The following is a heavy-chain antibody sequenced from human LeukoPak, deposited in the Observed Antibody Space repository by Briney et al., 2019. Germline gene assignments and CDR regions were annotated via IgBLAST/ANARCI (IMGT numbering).Heavy chain of an antibody. CDR1: GFTFSNFG. D-gene: IGHD6-13*01. CDR2: IWYDGSNE. J-gene: IGHJ4*02. Sequence: GRSLRLSCAASGFTFSNFGMHWVCQAPGEGLEWVAVIWYDGSNENYEDSVKGRFTISRDNSKNTLYLQMNSLRAEDTAVYYCARAESLAAAGTGYFDFWGQGTLVTVSS. CDR3: ARAESLAAAGTGYFDF. V-gene: IGHV3-33*01.